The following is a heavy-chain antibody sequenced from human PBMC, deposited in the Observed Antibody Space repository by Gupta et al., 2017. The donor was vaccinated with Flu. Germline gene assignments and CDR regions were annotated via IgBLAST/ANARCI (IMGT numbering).Heavy chain of an antibody. Sequence: QVQLQESGTGLVKPSQTLSPTCLFSGGLITSADYYWSWIRQPAGKRLEWIGRIDTSENTNYNPSLRSRVTISADTSKNQFSLQLVSVTAADTAMYYCARVRTSDLERTFDLWGLGTLVTVSS. V-gene: IGHV4-61*02. J-gene: IGHJ4*02. D-gene: IGHD3/OR15-3a*01. CDR2: IDTSENT. CDR1: GGLITSADYY. CDR3: ARVRTSDLERTFDL.